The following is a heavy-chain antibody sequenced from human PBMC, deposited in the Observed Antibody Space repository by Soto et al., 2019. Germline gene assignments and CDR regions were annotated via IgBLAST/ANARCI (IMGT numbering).Heavy chain of an antibody. CDR1: GFTFSSYA. D-gene: IGHD5-12*01. Sequence: PGGSLRLSCAASGFTFSSYAMSWVRQAPGKGLEWVSAISGSGGSTYYADSVKGRFTISRDNSKNTLYLQMNSLRAEDTSVYYCAKDHDMDIVATIGMCDAFYTWGQRTMVTISS. V-gene: IGHV3-23*01. CDR3: AKDHDMDIVATIGMCDAFYT. CDR2: ISGSGGST. J-gene: IGHJ3*02.